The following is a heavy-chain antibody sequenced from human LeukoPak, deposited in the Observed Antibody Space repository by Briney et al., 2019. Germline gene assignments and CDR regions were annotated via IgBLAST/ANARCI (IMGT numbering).Heavy chain of an antibody. CDR2: ISHSGRTI. J-gene: IGHJ5*02. D-gene: IGHD6-13*01. CDR3: ARGVSSSWPGWFDP. CDR1: GFTFSIYE. Sequence: LTGGSLRLSCAASGFTFSIYELNWVRQAPGKGLEWVSYISHSGRTIYSADSVKGRFTISRDNAKNSLYLQMNSLRAEDTAVYYCARGVSSSWPGWFDPWGQGTLVTVSS. V-gene: IGHV3-48*03.